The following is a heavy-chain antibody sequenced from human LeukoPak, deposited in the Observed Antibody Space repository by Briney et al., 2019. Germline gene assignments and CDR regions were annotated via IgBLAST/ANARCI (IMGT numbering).Heavy chain of an antibody. J-gene: IGHJ6*03. Sequence: GASVKVSCKASGYTFTSYGVSWVRQAPGQGLEWMGWISAYNGNTNYAQKLQGRVTMTTDTSTSTAYMELRSLRSDDTAVYYCARAHGSGAYYYMDVWGKGTTVTISS. D-gene: IGHD3-10*01. CDR3: ARAHGSGAYYYMDV. V-gene: IGHV1-18*01. CDR2: ISAYNGNT. CDR1: GYTFTSYG.